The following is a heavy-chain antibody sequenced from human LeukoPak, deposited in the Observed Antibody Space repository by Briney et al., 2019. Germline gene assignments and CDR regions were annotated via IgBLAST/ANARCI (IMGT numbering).Heavy chain of an antibody. CDR3: ARDGCTDGVCYFDY. D-gene: IGHD2-8*01. Sequence: ASVKVSCKASGYTFTTYGFTWVRQAPRQGLEWMGWISGYSGNTKYAQKFQGRVTMTTDTSTSTAYMELRSLRSDDTAVYYCARDGCTDGVCYFDYWGQGALVTVSS. CDR1: GYTFTTYG. CDR2: ISGYSGNT. J-gene: IGHJ4*02. V-gene: IGHV1-18*01.